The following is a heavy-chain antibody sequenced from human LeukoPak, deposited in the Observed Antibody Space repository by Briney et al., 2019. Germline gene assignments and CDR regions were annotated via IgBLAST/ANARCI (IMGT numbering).Heavy chain of an antibody. V-gene: IGHV4-61*02. CDR2: IYTSGST. CDR3: PSQISYYDFWSGSPSYYYYYMDV. Sequence: SQTLSLTCTVSGGSLKNGSYYWSWVRQPAGKGLEWIVRIYTSGSTNYNPSLKSRVTISVDTSKNQFSLKLSSVTAADTAVYSCPSQISYYDFWSGSPSYYYYYMDVWGKGTTVTVSS. CDR1: GGSLKNGSYY. D-gene: IGHD3-3*01. J-gene: IGHJ6*03.